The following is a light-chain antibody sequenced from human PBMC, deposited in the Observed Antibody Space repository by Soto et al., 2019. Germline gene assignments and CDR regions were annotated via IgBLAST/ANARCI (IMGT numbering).Light chain of an antibody. Sequence: DIQMTQSPSSLSASVGARVTITCRASQSISSYLNWYQQKPGKAPKLLIYAASSLQSVVPSRFSGSGSGTDFTLTISSLQPEDFATYYCQQSYSTPITFGQGTKVDIK. V-gene: IGKV1-39*01. CDR3: QQSYSTPIT. CDR1: QSISSY. J-gene: IGKJ1*01. CDR2: AAS.